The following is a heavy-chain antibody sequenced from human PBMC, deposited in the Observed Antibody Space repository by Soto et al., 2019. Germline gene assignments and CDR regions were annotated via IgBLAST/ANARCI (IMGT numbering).Heavy chain of an antibody. CDR3: ASSAYHAQNIVVHLQH. Sequence: QVQLQESGPGLVKPSQTLSLTCTVSGGSISSGGYSWSWIRQHRGKGLEWIGYIYYSGSTYYNPSLKSQVTKSEDTSKNQFSLRLSSVTAADTAVYYFASSAYHAQNIVVHLQHWGQGTLVTVSS. J-gene: IGHJ1*01. V-gene: IGHV4-31*01. CDR1: GGSISSGGYS. D-gene: IGHD2-15*01. CDR2: IYYSGST.